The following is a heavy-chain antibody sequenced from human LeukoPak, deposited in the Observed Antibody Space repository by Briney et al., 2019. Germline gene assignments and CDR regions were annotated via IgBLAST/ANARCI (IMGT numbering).Heavy chain of an antibody. Sequence: SESLSLTCTVSGGSISSYYWSWIRQPPGKGLEWIGYIYYSGSTPYNPSLTSRVTISVDTSKNQFSLKLSSVTAADTAVYYCARKEYYFDYWGQGTLVTVSS. V-gene: IGHV4-59*01. CDR3: ARKEYYFDY. CDR2: IYYSGST. CDR1: GGSISSYY. J-gene: IGHJ4*02.